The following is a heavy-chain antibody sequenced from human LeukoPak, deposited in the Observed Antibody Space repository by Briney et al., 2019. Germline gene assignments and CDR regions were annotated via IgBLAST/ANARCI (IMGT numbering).Heavy chain of an antibody. J-gene: IGHJ4*02. D-gene: IGHD5-24*01. V-gene: IGHV1-24*01. CDR1: GYTLTELS. CDR2: FDPEDGET. Sequence: ASVKVSCKVSGYTLTELSMHWVRQAPGKGLEWMGGFDPEDGETIYAQKFQGRVTMTEGTSTDTAYMELSSLRSEDTAVYYCATVVKMATHQPNFDYWGQGTLVTVSS. CDR3: ATVVKMATHQPNFDY.